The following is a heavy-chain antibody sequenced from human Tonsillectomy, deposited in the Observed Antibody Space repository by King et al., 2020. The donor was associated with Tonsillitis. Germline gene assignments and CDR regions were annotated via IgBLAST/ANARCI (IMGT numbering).Heavy chain of an antibody. CDR3: ARVKRCGGDCPKLYWYFDL. J-gene: IGHJ2*01. V-gene: IGHV4-30-4*07. CDR2: IYYSGST. CDR1: CGSISSGGYS. Sequence: QLQESGPGLVKPSQTLSLTCAVSCGSISSGGYSWCWIRPPPGEGLGWIGFIYYSGSTYYKPSLKGRVTISVDTSKNQFSLKLSSVTAADTAVYYCARVKRCGGDCPKLYWYFDLWGRGTLVTVSS. D-gene: IGHD2-21*02.